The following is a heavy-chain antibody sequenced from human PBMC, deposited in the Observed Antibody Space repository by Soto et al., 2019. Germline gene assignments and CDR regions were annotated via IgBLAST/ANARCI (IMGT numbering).Heavy chain of an antibody. CDR1: GYTFTSYG. V-gene: IGHV1-18*04. CDR2: ISAYNGNT. J-gene: IGHJ3*02. CDR3: AKGVGDYGDYGDAFDI. Sequence: ASVKVSCKASGYTFTSYGISWVRQAPGQGLEWIGWISAYNGNTNYAQKLQGRVNMTTDTSTSTAYMELRSLRSDDTAVYYCAKGVGDYGDYGDAFDIWGQGTMVTVSS. D-gene: IGHD4-17*01.